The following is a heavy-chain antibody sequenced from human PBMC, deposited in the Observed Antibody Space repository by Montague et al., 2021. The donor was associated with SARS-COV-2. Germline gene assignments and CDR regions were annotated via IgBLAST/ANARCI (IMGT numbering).Heavy chain of an antibody. J-gene: IGHJ6*02. CDR1: GDSVSSHSAT. Sequence: CAISGDSVSSHSATWNWVRQSPPRGFEWLGRTYYRSKWYNDYAVSVRGRVTINPDTSKNQFSLQLNSVTPEDTAMYYCTSGREGNYNVMDVWGQGTTVTASS. V-gene: IGHV6-1*01. D-gene: IGHD1-1*01. CDR3: TSGREGNYNVMDV. CDR2: TYYRSKWYN.